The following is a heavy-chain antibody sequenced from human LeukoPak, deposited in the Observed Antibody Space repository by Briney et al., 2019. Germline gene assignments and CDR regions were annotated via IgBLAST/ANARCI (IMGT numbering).Heavy chain of an antibody. CDR1: GFTFSYHW. J-gene: IGHJ6*02. CDR2: INTDGSST. V-gene: IGHV3-74*01. Sequence: PGGSLRLSCGASGFTFSYHWMHWVRQVPGKGLVWVSRINTDGSSTSYADSVKGRFTISRDNSKNTLYLQMNSLRAEDTAVYYCATMDPIYYGMDVWGQGTTVTVSS. D-gene: IGHD2-2*03. CDR3: ATMDPIYYGMDV.